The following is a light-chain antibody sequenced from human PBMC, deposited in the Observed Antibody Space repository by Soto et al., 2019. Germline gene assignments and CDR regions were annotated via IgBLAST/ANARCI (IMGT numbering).Light chain of an antibody. CDR1: PNVLYKTNTEHY. CDR2: WAS. V-gene: IGKV4-1*01. J-gene: IGKJ2*01. CDR3: QQDDNYPPYT. Sequence: DIVMTLSPDSLSVSLGEGATIICRSSPNVLYKTNTEHYIAWYLQTPRQPHKLLIYWASTRKPGVPDRFSGSGSGSAFTLTISSLQAEDFAVYDWQQDDNYPPYTCGQGTELE.